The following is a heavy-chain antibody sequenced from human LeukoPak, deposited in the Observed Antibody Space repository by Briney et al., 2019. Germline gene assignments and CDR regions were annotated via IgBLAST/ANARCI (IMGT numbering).Heavy chain of an antibody. CDR2: IYPGDSDT. Sequence: PGESLKISCKGSGYSFTSYWIGWVRQMPGKGLEWMGIIYPGDSDTRYSPSFQGQVTISADKSISTVYLQWSSLKASDTAMYYCARQIVATIKVFDYWGQGTLVTVSS. J-gene: IGHJ4*02. CDR1: GYSFTSYW. CDR3: ARQIVATIKVFDY. V-gene: IGHV5-51*01. D-gene: IGHD5-12*01.